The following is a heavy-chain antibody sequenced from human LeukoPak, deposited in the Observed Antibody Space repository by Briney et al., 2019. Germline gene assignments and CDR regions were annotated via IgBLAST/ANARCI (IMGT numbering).Heavy chain of an antibody. Sequence: SETLSLTCTVSGGSISSSSYYWGWIRQPPGKGLEWIGSIYYSGSTYYNPSLKSRVTISVDTSKNQFSLKLSSVTAADTAVYYCARVVSSGLRYYYYYMDVWGKGTTVTVSS. CDR3: ARVVSSGLRYYYYYMDV. CDR2: IYYSGST. CDR1: GGSISSSSYY. V-gene: IGHV4-39*07. D-gene: IGHD5-12*01. J-gene: IGHJ6*03.